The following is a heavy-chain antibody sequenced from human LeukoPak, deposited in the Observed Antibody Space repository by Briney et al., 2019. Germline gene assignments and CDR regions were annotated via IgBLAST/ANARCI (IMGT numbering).Heavy chain of an antibody. J-gene: IGHJ6*03. CDR2: ISGSGDTT. Sequence: GGSLRLSCATSGFIFSNYAVNWVRQAPGKGLEWVSIISGSGDTTYYADSVKGRFTISRDNSKNTLYLQMNSLRAEDTAVYYCATSGGDYYYYSLDVWGKGTPVTISS. CDR3: ATSGGDYYYYSLDV. CDR1: GFIFSNYA. D-gene: IGHD3-10*01. V-gene: IGHV3-23*01.